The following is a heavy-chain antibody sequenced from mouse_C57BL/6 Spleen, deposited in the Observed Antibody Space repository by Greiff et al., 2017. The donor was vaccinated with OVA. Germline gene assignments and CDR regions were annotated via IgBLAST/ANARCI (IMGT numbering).Heavy chain of an antibody. CDR2: IRNKANNHAT. Sequence: EVKVEESGGGLVQPGGSMKLSCAASGFTFSDAWMDWVRQSPEKGLEWVAEIRNKANNHATYYAESVKGRFTISRDDSKSSVYLQMNSLRAEDTGIYYCTRPTVVEDWYFDVWGTGTTVTVSS. V-gene: IGHV6-6*01. D-gene: IGHD1-1*01. CDR1: GFTFSDAW. CDR3: TRPTVVEDWYFDV. J-gene: IGHJ1*03.